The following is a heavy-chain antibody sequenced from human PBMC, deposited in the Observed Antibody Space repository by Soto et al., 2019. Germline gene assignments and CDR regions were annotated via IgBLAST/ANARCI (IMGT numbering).Heavy chain of an antibody. D-gene: IGHD1-7*01. Sequence: GGSLRLSCAASGFTFSDYYMSWIHQAPGKGLEWVSYISSSGSTIYYADSVKGRFTISRDNAKNSLYLQMNSLRAEDTAVYYCARRYNWNYSFDYWGQGTLVTVS. CDR1: GFTFSDYY. CDR3: ARRYNWNYSFDY. V-gene: IGHV3-11*01. CDR2: ISSSGSTI. J-gene: IGHJ4*02.